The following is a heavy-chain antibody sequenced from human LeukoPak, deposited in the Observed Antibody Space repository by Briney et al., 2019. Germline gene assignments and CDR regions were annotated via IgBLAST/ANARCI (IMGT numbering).Heavy chain of an antibody. J-gene: IGHJ5*02. D-gene: IGHD2-2*01. CDR2: LYYGGST. CDR1: ACSISSYY. V-gene: IGHV4-59*01. CDR3: ARDNRYCSSTSCYSSSFDP. Sequence: SETLSLTCTVSACSISSYYWSWIRQPPGQGLEWIGYLYYGGSTNYNPSLKSRVTISVDTSKTQFSLKLSSVTAADTAVYYCARDNRYCSSTSCYSSSFDPWGQGTLVTVPS.